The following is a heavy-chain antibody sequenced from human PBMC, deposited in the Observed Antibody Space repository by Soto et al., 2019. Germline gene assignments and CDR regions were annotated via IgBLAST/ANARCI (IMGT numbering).Heavy chain of an antibody. CDR2: VYYSGST. CDR1: GGSISSYY. J-gene: IGHJ4*02. CDR3: ARDSGEPYDY. Sequence: SETLSLTCTVSGGSISSYYWSWIRQPPGKGLEWIGYVYYSGSTNYNPSLKSRVTISVDTSKNQFSLKLSSVTAADTAVYYCARDSGEPYDYWGQGTLVTVSS. D-gene: IGHD3-10*01. V-gene: IGHV4-59*01.